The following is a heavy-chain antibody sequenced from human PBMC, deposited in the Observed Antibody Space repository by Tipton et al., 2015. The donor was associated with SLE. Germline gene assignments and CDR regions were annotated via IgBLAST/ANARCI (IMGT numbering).Heavy chain of an antibody. D-gene: IGHD6-13*01. V-gene: IGHV3-74*01. CDR3: ARAIAPGSSRTSDY. CDR2: SNEDGGIT. CDR1: GFNFGSYW. J-gene: IGHJ4*02. Sequence: SLRLSCAASGFNFGSYWMHWVRQAPGKGLVWVSRSNEDGGITSYADSVRGRFTISRDNARNTLYLQMNSLRAEDSALYFCARAIAPGSSRTSDYWGQGTLVSVSS.